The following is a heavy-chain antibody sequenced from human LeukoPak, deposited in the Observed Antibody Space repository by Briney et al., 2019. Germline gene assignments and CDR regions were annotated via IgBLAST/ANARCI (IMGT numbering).Heavy chain of an antibody. CDR2: IIPIFGTA. D-gene: IGHD2-2*01. J-gene: IGHJ3*02. CDR1: GGTFSSYA. CDR3: ARCMVPADQMGAFDI. Sequence: ASVKVSCKASGGTFSSYAISWVRQAPGQGLEWMGGIIPIFGTANYAQKFQGRVTITTDESTSTAYMELSSLRSEDTAVYYCARCMVPADQMGAFDIWGQGTMVTVSS. V-gene: IGHV1-69*05.